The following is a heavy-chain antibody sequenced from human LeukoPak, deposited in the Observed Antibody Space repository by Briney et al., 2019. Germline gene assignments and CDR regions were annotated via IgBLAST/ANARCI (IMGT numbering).Heavy chain of an antibody. Sequence: SETLSLTCTVSGASIITYYGTWIWQPPGKGLEWIGYIYHSGSTNYNPSLKSRVTISLDTSRNQFSLRLSSVTAADTAVYFCAREYINSSEGGYFDYWGQGSLVTVSS. CDR2: IYHSGST. V-gene: IGHV4-59*01. J-gene: IGHJ4*02. CDR3: AREYINSSEGGYFDY. CDR1: GASIITYY. D-gene: IGHD6-6*01.